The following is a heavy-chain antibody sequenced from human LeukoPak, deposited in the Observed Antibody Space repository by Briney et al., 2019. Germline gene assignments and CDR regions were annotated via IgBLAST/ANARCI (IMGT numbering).Heavy chain of an antibody. Sequence: GGSLRLSCAASGFTFSSYGMHWVRQAPGKGLEWVAFIRYEGSNKYYADSVKGRFTISRDNSKNTLYLQMNSLRAEDTAVYYCAKRSAAAGTPDYWGQGTLVTVSS. CDR2: IRYEGSNK. CDR1: GFTFSSYG. CDR3: AKRSAAAGTPDY. J-gene: IGHJ4*02. V-gene: IGHV3-30*02. D-gene: IGHD6-13*01.